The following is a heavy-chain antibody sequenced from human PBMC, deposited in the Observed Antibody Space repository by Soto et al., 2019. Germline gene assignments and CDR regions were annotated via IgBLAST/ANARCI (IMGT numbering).Heavy chain of an antibody. D-gene: IGHD5-18*01. J-gene: IGHJ4*02. CDR3: ARGGGYSYGYAY. CDR1: GYTFTSYD. V-gene: IGHV1-8*01. CDR2: MNPNSGNT. Sequence: QVQLVQSGAEVKKPGASVKVSCKASGYTFTSYDINWVRQATGQGLEWMGWMNPNSGNTVYAHKFQSRVTMTMNTTVRTAYMELSSLRSEDTAVYYCARGGGYSYGYAYWGQGTLVTVSS.